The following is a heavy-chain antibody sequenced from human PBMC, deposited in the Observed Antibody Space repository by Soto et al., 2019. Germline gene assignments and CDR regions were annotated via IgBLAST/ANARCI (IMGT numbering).Heavy chain of an antibody. CDR2: ISGSGGST. D-gene: IGHD3-10*01. Sequence: VQLLESGGGLVQPGGSLRLSCAASGFTFSSYAMSWVRQAPGKGLEWVSDISGSGGSTYYADSVKGRFTISRDNSKNTLYLQMNSLRAEDTAVYYCAKVLWFGELYFNYYYMDVWGKGTTVTVSS. V-gene: IGHV3-23*01. J-gene: IGHJ6*03. CDR1: GFTFSSYA. CDR3: AKVLWFGELYFNYYYMDV.